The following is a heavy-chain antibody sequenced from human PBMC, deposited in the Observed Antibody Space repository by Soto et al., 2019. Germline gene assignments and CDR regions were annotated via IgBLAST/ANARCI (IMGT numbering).Heavy chain of an antibody. CDR3: GKERRGSGWSVCNF. CDR2: ISGNGGDA. V-gene: IGHV3-23*01. J-gene: IGHJ4*02. Sequence: PWGSLRLSCKVSGFTFRGYAMSRVRQAPGKGLEWVSDISGNGGDARHADSVKGRFTISRDNSRDTLYLQLNSLRVDDTAVYYCGKERRGSGWSVCNFWGQGTLVTVSS. D-gene: IGHD6-19*01. CDR1: GFTFRGYA.